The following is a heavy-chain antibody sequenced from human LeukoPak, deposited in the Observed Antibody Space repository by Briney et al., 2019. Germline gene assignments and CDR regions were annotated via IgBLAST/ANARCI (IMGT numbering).Heavy chain of an antibody. CDR1: GGSLSSYY. Sequence: SETLSLTCTVSGGSLSSYYWSWIRQPPGKGLEWSGDIYYSGSTNYNPSLKSRVTISVDTSKNQFSLKLSSVTAADTAVYYCARGPYDSGSYYLVDYWGQGTLVTVSS. CDR2: IYYSGST. J-gene: IGHJ4*02. V-gene: IGHV4-59*08. CDR3: ARGPYDSGSYYLVDY. D-gene: IGHD1-26*01.